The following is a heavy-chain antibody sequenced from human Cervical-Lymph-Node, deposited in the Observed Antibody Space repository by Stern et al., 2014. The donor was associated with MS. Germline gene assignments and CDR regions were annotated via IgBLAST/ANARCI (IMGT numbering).Heavy chain of an antibody. D-gene: IGHD1-1*01. V-gene: IGHV3-30*04. J-gene: IGHJ4*02. CDR1: GFTFSSFA. CDR3: ARDWDARYTFDY. CDR2: IAYDGSNK. Sequence: VQLVESGGGVVQPGRSLRLSCAASGFTFSSFAMHWVRQAPGKGLEWVAVIAYDGSNKFYADSVKGRFTISRDNSKNTLYPQMNSLRAEDTAVYYCARDWDARYTFDYWGQGTLVTVSS.